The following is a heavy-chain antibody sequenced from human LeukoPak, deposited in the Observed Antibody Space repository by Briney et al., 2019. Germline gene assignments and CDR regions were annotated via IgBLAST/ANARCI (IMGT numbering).Heavy chain of an antibody. CDR1: GFTFSSYW. J-gene: IGHJ3*02. CDR3: ATFLGDIGASAFDI. D-gene: IGHD3-16*01. CDR2: IKQDGSEK. Sequence: GGSLRLSCAASGFTFSSYWMSWVRQAPGKGLEWVANIKQDGSEKYYVDSVKGRFTISRDNSKNTLYLQMNSLRAEDTAVYYCATFLGDIGASAFDIWGQGTMVTVSS. V-gene: IGHV3-7*01.